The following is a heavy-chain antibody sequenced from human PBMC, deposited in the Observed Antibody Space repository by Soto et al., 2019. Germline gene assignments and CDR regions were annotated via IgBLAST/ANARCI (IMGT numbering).Heavy chain of an antibody. CDR2: VTPTGTFS. CDR1: GFSFGAYA. J-gene: IGHJ6*03. D-gene: IGHD3-9*01. V-gene: IGHV3-23*01. CDR3: AKVLPQGYFDWFYYYMDV. Sequence: VQLLESGGDLVQPGGSLRLSCAASGFSFGAYAMTWVRQTPGKGLEWVSTVTPTGTFSKYDDSVKGRFTISRDNSRNTLYLQMDSLGAEDTAIYYCAKVLPQGYFDWFYYYMDVWGKGTTVAVSS.